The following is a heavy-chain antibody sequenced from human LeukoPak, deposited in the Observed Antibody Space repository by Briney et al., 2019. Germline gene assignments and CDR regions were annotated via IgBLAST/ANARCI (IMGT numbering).Heavy chain of an antibody. CDR3: AKDRYSNYDYYYYYMDV. V-gene: IGHV3-48*01. Sequence: PGGSLRLSCAASGFTVSSNYMSWVRQAPGKGLEWVSYISSSSSTIYYAESVRGRFTISRDNVQSSVYLQMNSLRVEDTAVYYCAKDRYSNYDYYYYYMDVWGKGTTVTVSS. CDR1: GFTVSSNY. D-gene: IGHD4-11*01. J-gene: IGHJ6*03. CDR2: ISSSSSTI.